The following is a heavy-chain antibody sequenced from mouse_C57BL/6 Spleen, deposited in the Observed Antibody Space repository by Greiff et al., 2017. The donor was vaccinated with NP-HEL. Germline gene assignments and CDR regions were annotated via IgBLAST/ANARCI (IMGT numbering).Heavy chain of an antibody. Sequence: VQLKQSGPELVKPGASVKIPCKASGYTFTDYNMDWVKQSHGKSLEWIGDINPNNGGTIYNQKFKGKATLTVDKSSSTAYMELRSLTSEDTAVYYCARGAGYDGRFAYWGQGTLVTVSA. V-gene: IGHV1-18*01. CDR3: ARGAGYDGRFAY. D-gene: IGHD2-2*01. CDR2: INPNNGGT. J-gene: IGHJ3*01. CDR1: GYTFTDYN.